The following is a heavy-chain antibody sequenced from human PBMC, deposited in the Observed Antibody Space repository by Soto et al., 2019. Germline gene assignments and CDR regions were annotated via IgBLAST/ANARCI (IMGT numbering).Heavy chain of an antibody. CDR1: SGPIHIGGYS. Sequence: PSDTPSLTSAYFSGPIHIGGYSWGWIRQPPGKGLEWIGYIYHSGSTYYNPSIKSRVTISVDRSKNQFSLKLSSVAAADTAVYYCARVPGPWGQGTLVTVSS. J-gene: IGHJ5*02. CDR3: ARVPGP. V-gene: IGHV4-30-2*01. D-gene: IGHD3-10*01. CDR2: IYHSGST.